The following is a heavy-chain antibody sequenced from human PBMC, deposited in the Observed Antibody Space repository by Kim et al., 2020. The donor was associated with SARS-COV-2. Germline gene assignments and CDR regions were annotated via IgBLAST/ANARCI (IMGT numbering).Heavy chain of an antibody. Sequence: AACVKGRSTISRDSPKNMLYRQMNSLRAEDTALYYCEKRYSSEYLRDFDYWGQGTLVTVSS. D-gene: IGHD6-19*01. V-gene: IGHV3-23*01. J-gene: IGHJ4*02. CDR3: EKRYSSEYLRDFDY.